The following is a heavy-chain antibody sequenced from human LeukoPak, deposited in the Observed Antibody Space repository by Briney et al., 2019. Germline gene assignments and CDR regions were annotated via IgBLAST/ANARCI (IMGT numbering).Heavy chain of an antibody. CDR1: GFTFSSYS. V-gene: IGHV3-21*01. CDR3: APAGNFWSGYYTG. Sequence: PGGSLRLSCAASGFTFSSYSMNWVRQAPGKGLEWVSSISSSSSYIYYADSVKGRFTISRDNAKNSLYLQMNSLRAEDTAVYYCAPAGNFWSGYYTGWGQGTLVTVSS. D-gene: IGHD3-3*01. J-gene: IGHJ4*02. CDR2: ISSSSSYI.